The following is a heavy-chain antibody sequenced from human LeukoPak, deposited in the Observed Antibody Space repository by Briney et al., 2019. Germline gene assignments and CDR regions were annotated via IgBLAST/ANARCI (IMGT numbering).Heavy chain of an antibody. J-gene: IGHJ6*02. CDR1: GYTFTSYD. CDR3: ARVAYVDIVATTPYGMDV. Sequence: GASVKVSCKASGYTFTSYDINWVRQATGQGLEWMGWMNPNSGNTGYAQKFQGRVTMTRNTSISTAYMELSSLRSEDTAVYYCARVAYVDIVATTPYGMDVWGQGTTVTVSS. D-gene: IGHD5-12*01. CDR2: MNPNSGNT. V-gene: IGHV1-8*01.